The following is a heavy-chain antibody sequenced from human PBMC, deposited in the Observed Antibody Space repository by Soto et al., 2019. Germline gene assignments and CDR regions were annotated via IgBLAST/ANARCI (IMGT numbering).Heavy chain of an antibody. CDR1: GGSVSSGSYY. D-gene: IGHD3-9*01. J-gene: IGHJ6*02. CDR2: IYYSGST. CDR3: ARMYYDILTGYYGNYGMDV. V-gene: IGHV4-61*01. Sequence: SETLSLTCTVSGGSVSSGSYYWSWIRQPPGKGLEWIGYIYYSGSTNYNPSLKSRVTISVDTSKNQFSLKLSSVTAADTAVYYCARMYYDILTGYYGNYGMDVWGQGTTVTVSS.